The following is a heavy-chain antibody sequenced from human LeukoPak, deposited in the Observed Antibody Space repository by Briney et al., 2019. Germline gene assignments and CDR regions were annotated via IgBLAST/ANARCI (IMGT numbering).Heavy chain of an antibody. CDR2: ISYDGSNK. Sequence: PGRSLRLSCAASGFTFSSYGMHWVRQAPGKGLEWVAVISYDGSNKYYADSVKGRFTITRDNSKNTLYLQMNSLRAEDTAVYYCAKEGVGCSSTSCTFDYWGQGTLVTVSS. J-gene: IGHJ4*02. V-gene: IGHV3-30*18. CDR3: AKEGVGCSSTSCTFDY. CDR1: GFTFSSYG. D-gene: IGHD2-2*01.